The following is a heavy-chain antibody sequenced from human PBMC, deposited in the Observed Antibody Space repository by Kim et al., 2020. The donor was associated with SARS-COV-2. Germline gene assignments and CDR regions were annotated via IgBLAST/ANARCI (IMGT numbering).Heavy chain of an antibody. CDR3: AKDIEGVRYFDWLLTGVAPGFDY. J-gene: IGHJ4*02. Sequence: GGSLRLSCAASGFTFDDYAMHWVRQAPGKGLEWVSLISGDGGSTYYADSVKGRFTISRDNSKNSLYLQMNSLRTEDTALYYCAKDIEGVRYFDWLLTGVAPGFDYWGQGTLVTVSS. V-gene: IGHV3-43*02. CDR2: ISGDGGST. D-gene: IGHD3-9*01. CDR1: GFTFDDYA.